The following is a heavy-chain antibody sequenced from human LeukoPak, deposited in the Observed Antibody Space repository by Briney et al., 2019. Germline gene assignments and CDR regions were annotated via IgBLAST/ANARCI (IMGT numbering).Heavy chain of an antibody. J-gene: IGHJ5*02. CDR1: GGSISSSSYN. CDR3: ARPPGIAAAWFDP. CDR2: IDNSGST. Sequence: SETLSLTCAVSGGSISSSSYNWGWIRQPPGKGLEWIGSIDNSGSTYYNPSLKSRVTISVDTSKDHLSLKLSSVTAADTAVYYCARPPGIAAAWFDPWGQGTLVSVSS. D-gene: IGHD6-13*01. V-gene: IGHV4-39*02.